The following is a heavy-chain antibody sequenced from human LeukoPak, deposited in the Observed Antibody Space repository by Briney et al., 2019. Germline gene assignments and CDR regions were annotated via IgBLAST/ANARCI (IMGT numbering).Heavy chain of an antibody. V-gene: IGHV1-69*04. CDR2: IIPILDIA. CDR1: GGAFSRYP. Sequence: GASVKVSCKASGGAFSRYPISWVRQAPGQGLEWMGRIIPILDIANYAQKFQGRVTITADKSTSTAYMELSSLRSEDTAVYYCARVGDTAMDYWGQGTLVTVSS. J-gene: IGHJ4*02. CDR3: ARVGDTAMDY. D-gene: IGHD5-18*01.